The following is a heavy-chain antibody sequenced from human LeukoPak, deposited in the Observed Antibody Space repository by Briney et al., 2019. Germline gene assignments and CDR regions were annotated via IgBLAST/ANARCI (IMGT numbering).Heavy chain of an antibody. CDR3: ASDVVGAPLADY. V-gene: IGHV3-21*01. J-gene: IGHJ4*02. CDR1: GFTFTSYS. Sequence: KPGGSLRLSCAASGFTFTSYSMNWIRQAPGKGLEWVSSISSSSSYIYYADSVKGRFTISRDNAKNSLYLQMNSLRAEDTAVYYCASDVVGAPLADYWGQGTLVTVSS. D-gene: IGHD2-15*01. CDR2: ISSSSSYI.